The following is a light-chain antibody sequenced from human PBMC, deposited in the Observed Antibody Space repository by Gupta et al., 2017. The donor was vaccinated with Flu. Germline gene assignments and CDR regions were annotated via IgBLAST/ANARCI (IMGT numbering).Light chain of an antibody. Sequence: NCKPSQSVLYSSNNKNYLAWYQQKPGQPPKLLIYWASTRESGVPDRFSGSGSGTDFTLTISSLQAEDVAVYYCQQYYSTPYTFGQGTKLEIK. CDR3: QQYYSTPYT. CDR2: WAS. J-gene: IGKJ2*01. CDR1: QSVLYSSNNKNY. V-gene: IGKV4-1*01.